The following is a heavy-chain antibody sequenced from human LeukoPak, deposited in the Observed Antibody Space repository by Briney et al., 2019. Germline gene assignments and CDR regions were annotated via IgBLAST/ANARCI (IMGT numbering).Heavy chain of an antibody. Sequence: PGRSLRLSCAASGFTFDDYAMHWVRQAPGKGLEWVSGISWNSGSIGYADSVKGRFTISRDNAKNSLYLQMNSLRAEDTALYYCAKTITIFGVVKDYWGQGILVTVSS. CDR3: AKTITIFGVVKDY. CDR1: GFTFDDYA. J-gene: IGHJ4*02. D-gene: IGHD3-3*01. CDR2: ISWNSGSI. V-gene: IGHV3-9*01.